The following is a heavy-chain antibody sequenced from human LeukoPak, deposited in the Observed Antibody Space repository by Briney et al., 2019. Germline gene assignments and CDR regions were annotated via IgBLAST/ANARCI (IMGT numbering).Heavy chain of an antibody. CDR2: IYYSGST. CDR1: GGSISSYY. Sequence: SETLSLTCTVSGGSISSYYWSWLRQPPGKGLEWIGYIYYSGSTNYNPSLKSRVTISVDTSKNQFSLKLSSVTAADTAVYYCARSPYQGSSWYLPSNWFDPWGQGTLVTVSS. D-gene: IGHD6-13*01. J-gene: IGHJ5*02. V-gene: IGHV4-59*08. CDR3: ARSPYQGSSWYLPSNWFDP.